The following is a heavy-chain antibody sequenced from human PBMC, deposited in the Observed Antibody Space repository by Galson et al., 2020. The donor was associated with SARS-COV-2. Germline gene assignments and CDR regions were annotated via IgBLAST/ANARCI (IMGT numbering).Heavy chain of an antibody. CDR1: GGSMKNMS. CDR2: IHFSGTT. Sequence: SETLSLTCAVFGGSMKNMSWSWIRQPPGKGLEWIGYIHFSGTTTYNPSLKSRVTISVDTSKNQFSLTLSSVNVADTAIYHCARGGWSLDSWGQGILVTVSS. D-gene: IGHD6-19*01. J-gene: IGHJ4*02. V-gene: IGHV4-59*01. CDR3: ARGGWSLDS.